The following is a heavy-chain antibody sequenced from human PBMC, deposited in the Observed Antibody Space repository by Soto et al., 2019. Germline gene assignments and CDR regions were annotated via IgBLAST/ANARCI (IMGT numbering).Heavy chain of an antibody. D-gene: IGHD3-10*01. J-gene: IGHJ3*02. CDR3: AHRLLVWFGGMDAFDI. CDR1: GFSLSTSGVG. Sequence: QITLKESGPRLVKPTQTLTLTCTFSGFSLSTSGVGVGWIRQPPGKALEWLALIYWDDDKRYSPSLKSRLTITKDTSKNQVVLTMTNMDPMDTATYSCAHRLLVWFGGMDAFDIWGQGTMVTVSS. CDR2: IYWDDDK. V-gene: IGHV2-5*02.